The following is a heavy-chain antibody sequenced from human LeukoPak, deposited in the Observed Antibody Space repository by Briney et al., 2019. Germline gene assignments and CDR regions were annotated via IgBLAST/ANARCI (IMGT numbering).Heavy chain of an antibody. D-gene: IGHD5-18*01. V-gene: IGHV1-8*01. CDR3: VRARGYSYRGVLDY. J-gene: IGHJ4*02. CDR1: GYTFTSYD. CDR2: MNPNSGNT. Sequence: ASVKVSCKASGYTFTSYDINWVRQATGQGLEWMGWMNPNSGNTGYAQKFQGRVTMTRNTSISTAYMELSSLRSEDTAVYYCVRARGYSYRGVLDYWGQGTLVTVSS.